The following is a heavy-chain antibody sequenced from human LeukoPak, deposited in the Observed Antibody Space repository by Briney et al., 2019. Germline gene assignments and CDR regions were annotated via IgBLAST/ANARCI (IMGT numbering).Heavy chain of an antibody. CDR3: ARDQRSWSVGEFYYYYMDV. CDR2: ISSSGSTI. J-gene: IGHJ6*03. V-gene: IGHV3-11*01. D-gene: IGHD6-13*01. CDR1: GFTFSDYY. Sequence: TGGSLRLSCAASGFTFSDYYMSWIRQAPGKGLEWVSYISSSGSTIYYADSVKGRFTISRDNAKNSLYLQMNSLRAEDTAVYYCARDQRSWSVGEFYYYYMDVWGKGTTVTVSS.